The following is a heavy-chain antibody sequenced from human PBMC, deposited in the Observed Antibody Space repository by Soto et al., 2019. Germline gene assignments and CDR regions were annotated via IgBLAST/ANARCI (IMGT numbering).Heavy chain of an antibody. J-gene: IGHJ4*02. CDR2: MNPNSGNT. V-gene: IGHV1-8*01. CDR1: GYTFTSYD. D-gene: IGHD5-18*01. Sequence: QVQLVQSGAEVKKPGASVKVSCKASGYTFTSYDINWERQATGQGLEWMGWMNPNSGNTVYAQKFQGRVTMTRNTXXXTAXXXLSSLRSEDTAVYYCARERSYGLDYWGQGTLVTVSS. CDR3: ARERSYGLDY.